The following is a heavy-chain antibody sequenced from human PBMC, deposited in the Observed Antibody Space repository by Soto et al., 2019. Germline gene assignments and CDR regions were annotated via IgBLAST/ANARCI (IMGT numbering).Heavy chain of an antibody. Sequence: SETLSLTCTVSGDSIGGVGYWSWIRQFPGRGLEWIGCISSSGSTYYNPALNNRISLSLDTSKNQFSLKLSSVTAADTAVYYCARAILKYYDSSGPTPYYFDYWGQGTLVTVSS. CDR2: ISSSGST. V-gene: IGHV4-31*03. J-gene: IGHJ4*02. D-gene: IGHD3-22*01. CDR1: GDSIGGVGY. CDR3: ARAILKYYDSSGPTPYYFDY.